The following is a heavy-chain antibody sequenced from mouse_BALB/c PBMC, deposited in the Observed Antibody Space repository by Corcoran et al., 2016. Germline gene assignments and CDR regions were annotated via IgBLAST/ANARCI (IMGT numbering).Heavy chain of an antibody. CDR1: GFNIKDTY. J-gene: IGHJ4*01. V-gene: IGHV14-3*02. Sequence: EVQLQQSGAELVKPGASVKLSCTASGFNIKDTYMHWVKQRPEQGLEWIGRIDPANGNTKYDPKFQGKATITADTSSNTAYLQLSSLTSEDTSVYYCASIYYYGRNYEGYYAMDYWGQGTSVTVSS. CDR2: IDPANGNT. D-gene: IGHD1-1*01. CDR3: ASIYYYGRNYEGYYAMDY.